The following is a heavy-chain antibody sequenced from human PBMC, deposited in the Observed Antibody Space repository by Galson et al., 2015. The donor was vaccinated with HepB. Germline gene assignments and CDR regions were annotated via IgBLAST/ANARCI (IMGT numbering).Heavy chain of an antibody. V-gene: IGHV3-23*01. Sequence: SLRLSCAASGFTFYNFAVNWVRQAPGKGLEWVSTISGSGGYSSYADSVKGRFTISRDNSKNTVYLQMNSLRADDTAVYYCAKDLYSYAPRGLDYWGQGTLVTVSS. J-gene: IGHJ4*02. D-gene: IGHD2-2*01. CDR1: GFTFYNFA. CDR3: AKDLYSYAPRGLDY. CDR2: ISGSGGYS.